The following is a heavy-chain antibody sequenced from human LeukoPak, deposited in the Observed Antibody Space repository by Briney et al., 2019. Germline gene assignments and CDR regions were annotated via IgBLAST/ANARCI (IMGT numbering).Heavy chain of an antibody. J-gene: IGHJ4*02. Sequence: AGGSLRPSCAASGFSFSSYTMNWVRQAPGKGLEWVSSITSSSSYMYYADSVKGRFTISRDNAKNSLYLQMDSLRAEDTALYYCARALGGWPRFIYDSWGQGTLVTVSS. CDR3: ARALGGWPRFIYDS. D-gene: IGHD6-19*01. V-gene: IGHV3-21*01. CDR2: ITSSSSYM. CDR1: GFSFSSYT.